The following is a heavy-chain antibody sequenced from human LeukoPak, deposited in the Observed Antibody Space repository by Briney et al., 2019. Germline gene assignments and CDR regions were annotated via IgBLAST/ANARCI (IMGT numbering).Heavy chain of an antibody. Sequence: GGSLRLSCAASGFTFSSYGMHWVRQTPGKGLECAAFIRYDGGNQYYTDSVKGRFTISRDNSKNTIYLQMNSLRAEDTAVYYCAKDLRSRIAAAGSPDYWGQGTLVTASS. J-gene: IGHJ4*02. CDR2: IRYDGGNQ. CDR1: GFTFSSYG. V-gene: IGHV3-30*02. D-gene: IGHD6-13*01. CDR3: AKDLRSRIAAAGSPDY.